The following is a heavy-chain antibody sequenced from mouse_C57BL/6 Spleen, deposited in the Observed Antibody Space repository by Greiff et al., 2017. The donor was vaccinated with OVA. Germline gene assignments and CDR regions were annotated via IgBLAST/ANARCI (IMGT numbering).Heavy chain of an antibody. CDR1: GFTFTDYY. J-gene: IGHJ4*01. D-gene: IGHD2-4*01. CDR3: ARLGGNYDAAMDY. CDR2: IRNKANGYTT. Sequence: EVKLVESGGGLVQPGGSLSLSCAASGFTFTDYYMSWVRQPPGKALEWLGFIRNKANGYTTEYSASVKGRFTISRDNSQSILYLQMNALRAEDSATCYCARLGGNYDAAMDYWGQGTSVTVSS. V-gene: IGHV7-3*01.